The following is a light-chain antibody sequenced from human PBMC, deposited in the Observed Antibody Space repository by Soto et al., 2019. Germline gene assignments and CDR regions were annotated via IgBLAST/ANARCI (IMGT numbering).Light chain of an antibody. Sequence: EIVMTQSPATLSVSPGDRATLSCRASQSVSSNLAWYQQKPGQAPRLLIYGASTKATGIPARFSGSGSGTEFTLTISSLQSEDFAVYFCQQYTNWPSFTFGQGTKLEIK. CDR2: GAS. CDR1: QSVSSN. J-gene: IGKJ2*01. V-gene: IGKV3-15*01. CDR3: QQYTNWPSFT.